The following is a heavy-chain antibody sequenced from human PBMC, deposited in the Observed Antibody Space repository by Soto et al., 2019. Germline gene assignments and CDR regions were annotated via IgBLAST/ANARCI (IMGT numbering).Heavy chain of an antibody. J-gene: IGHJ3*02. Sequence: SVKVSCKASGGTFSNHAINWVRQAPGQGLEWMGRIIPIFSTTNYAQKFQGRVTFTADESTITAYMEVSSLKHDDTAVYYCAREVAADGTFREDVFDIWGQGTLVT. V-gene: IGHV1-69*13. CDR3: AREVAADGTFREDVFDI. CDR2: IIPIFSTT. D-gene: IGHD6-13*01. CDR1: GGTFSNHA.